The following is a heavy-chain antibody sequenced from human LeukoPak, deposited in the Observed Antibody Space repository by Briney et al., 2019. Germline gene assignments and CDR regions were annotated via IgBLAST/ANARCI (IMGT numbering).Heavy chain of an antibody. D-gene: IGHD2-15*01. Sequence: GASVKVSCKASGYTFSSYGISWVRQAPGQGLEWMGWIRVYNGNTNYAQKVQGRVTMTTDTSTSTAYMDLKSLRSDDTAVYYCARVGGYYFAPDYWGQGTLVTVSS. J-gene: IGHJ4*02. CDR3: ARVGGYYFAPDY. V-gene: IGHV1-18*01. CDR2: IRVYNGNT. CDR1: GYTFSSYG.